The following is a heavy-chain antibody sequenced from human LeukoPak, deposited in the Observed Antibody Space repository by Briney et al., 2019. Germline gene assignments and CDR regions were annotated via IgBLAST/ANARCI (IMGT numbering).Heavy chain of an antibody. V-gene: IGHV1-18*01. Sequence: ASVKVSCKASGYTFNSNGISWVRQAPGQGLEWMGWISIYNGNVNYAQKLQGRVTMTTDTSTSTVYMELRSLTSDDTAVYYCARADKVRGVIGFDPWGQGTLVIVSS. CDR1: GYTFNSNG. CDR2: ISIYNGNV. CDR3: ARADKVRGVIGFDP. D-gene: IGHD3-10*01. J-gene: IGHJ5*02.